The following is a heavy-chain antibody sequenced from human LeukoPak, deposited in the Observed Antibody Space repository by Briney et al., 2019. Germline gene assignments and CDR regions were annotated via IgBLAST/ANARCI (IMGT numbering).Heavy chain of an antibody. CDR1: GFTFSSYA. D-gene: IGHD3-10*01. J-gene: IGHJ4*02. CDR3: ARDLSVRGDY. Sequence: GRSLRLSRAASGFTFSSYAMHWVRQAPGKGLEWVAVISYDGSNKYYTDSVKGRFTISRDNSKNTLYLQMNSLRAEDTAVYYCARDLSVRGDYWGQGTLVTVSS. CDR2: ISYDGSNK. V-gene: IGHV3-30*10.